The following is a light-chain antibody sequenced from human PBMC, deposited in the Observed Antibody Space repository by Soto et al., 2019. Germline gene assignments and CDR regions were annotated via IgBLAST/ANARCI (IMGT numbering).Light chain of an antibody. CDR1: QDISNY. CDR3: QQYGSSLT. CDR2: DAS. V-gene: IGKV1-33*01. J-gene: IGKJ4*01. Sequence: DIQMTQSPSPLSASEGDRVTITCQASQDISNYLNWYQQKPGKAPKLLIYDASNLETGVPSRFSGSGSGTDFTLTISRLEPEDFAVYYCQQYGSSLTFGGGTKVDIK.